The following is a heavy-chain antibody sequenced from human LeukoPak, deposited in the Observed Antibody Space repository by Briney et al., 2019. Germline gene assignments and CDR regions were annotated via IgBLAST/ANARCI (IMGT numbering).Heavy chain of an antibody. CDR2: IRYDGSDK. J-gene: IGHJ4*02. Sequence: GGSLRLSCAVSGFTLSSHGMHWVRQAPGKGLEWVAFIRYDGSDKYYADSVKGRFTNSRDNSKHTLYLQMNSLRGEDTAVYHCAKTGSGWYVDYWGQGTLVTVSS. CDR1: GFTLSSHG. D-gene: IGHD6-19*01. CDR3: AKTGSGWYVDY. V-gene: IGHV3-30*02.